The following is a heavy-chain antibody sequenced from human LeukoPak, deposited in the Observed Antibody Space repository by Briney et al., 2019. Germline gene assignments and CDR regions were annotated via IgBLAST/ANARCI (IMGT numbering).Heavy chain of an antibody. V-gene: IGHV4-4*07. D-gene: IGHD5-18*01. J-gene: IGHJ3*02. CDR1: GGSISSYY. CDR2: IYTSGST. CDR3: ARDRRAGGYSYGLDAFDI. Sequence: SETLSLTCTVSGGSISSYYWSWIRQPAGKGLEWIGRIYTSGSTNYNPSLKSRVTMSVDTSKNQFSLKLSSVTAADTAVYYCARDRRAGGYSYGLDAFDIWGQGTMVTVSS.